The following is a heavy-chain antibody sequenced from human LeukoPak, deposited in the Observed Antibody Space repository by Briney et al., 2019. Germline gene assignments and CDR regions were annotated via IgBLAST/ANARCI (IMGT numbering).Heavy chain of an antibody. CDR3: AKETGYSGYDYGDY. J-gene: IGHJ4*02. D-gene: IGHD5-12*01. CDR2: IRGSGGST. CDR1: GFTFSSYA. Sequence: GGSLRLSCAASGFTFSSYAMSWVRQAPGKGLEWVSGIRGSGGSTYYADSVKGRFTVSRDNSKNTLYLQMNSLRVEDTARFYCAKETGYSGYDYGDYRGQGPLVTVSS. V-gene: IGHV3-23*01.